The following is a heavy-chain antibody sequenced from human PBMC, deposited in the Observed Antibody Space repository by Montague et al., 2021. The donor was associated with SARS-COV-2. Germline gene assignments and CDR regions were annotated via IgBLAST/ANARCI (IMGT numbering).Heavy chain of an antibody. J-gene: IGHJ5*02. CDR2: ISHSGGX. CDR3: ARLTVIVDTSGGTLHWFDP. Sequence: SETLSLTCAVSGGSVSSGDFFWTWVSQPTGRGLDWIVSISHSGGXKSSPTLQIPISLYLNTSAYHFYLSLNSVAAADLATYSCARLTVIVDTSGGTLHWFDPWGQGALVTVSS. D-gene: IGHD2-21*02. CDR1: GGSVSSGDFF. V-gene: IGHV4-61*03.